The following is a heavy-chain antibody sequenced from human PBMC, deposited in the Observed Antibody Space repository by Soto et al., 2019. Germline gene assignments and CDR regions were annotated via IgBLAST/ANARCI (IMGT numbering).Heavy chain of an antibody. V-gene: IGHV3-33*01. CDR3: AREGAVAGSQDF. D-gene: IGHD6-19*01. J-gene: IGHJ4*02. CDR1: GFIFRDYG. Sequence: QVQLVESGGGVVQPGKSLRLSCAAPGFIFRDYGIHWFRQAPGKGLEWVALIWYDGSKKYYADSVKGRFTVSRDNINSTLYLEMNSLRVEDSAVYYCAREGAVAGSQDFWGQGTLVTVSS. CDR2: IWYDGSKK.